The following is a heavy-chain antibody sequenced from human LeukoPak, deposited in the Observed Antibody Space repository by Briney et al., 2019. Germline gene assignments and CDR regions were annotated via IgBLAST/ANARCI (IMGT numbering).Heavy chain of an antibody. CDR1: GYTFTSFD. V-gene: IGHV1-69*13. D-gene: IGHD2-15*01. Sequence: ASVKVSCKASGYTFTSFDINWVRQAPGQGLEWMGGIIPIFGTANYAQKFQGRVTITADESTSTAYMELSSLRSEDTAVYYCARDCSGGSCHDYWGQGTLVTVSS. CDR3: ARDCSGGSCHDY. CDR2: IIPIFGTA. J-gene: IGHJ4*02.